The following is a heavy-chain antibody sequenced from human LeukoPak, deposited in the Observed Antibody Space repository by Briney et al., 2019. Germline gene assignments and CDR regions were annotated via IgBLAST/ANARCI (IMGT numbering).Heavy chain of an antibody. CDR2: ISSSSSYI. J-gene: IGHJ4*02. Sequence: GGTLRLSCAASGFTFSSYGMNWVRQAPGKGLEWVSSISSSSSYIYYADSVKGRFTISRDNAKNSLYLQMNSLRAEDTAVYYCARDIYYDSSGYDYWGQGTLVTVSS. D-gene: IGHD3-22*01. CDR1: GFTFSSYG. CDR3: ARDIYYDSSGYDY. V-gene: IGHV3-21*01.